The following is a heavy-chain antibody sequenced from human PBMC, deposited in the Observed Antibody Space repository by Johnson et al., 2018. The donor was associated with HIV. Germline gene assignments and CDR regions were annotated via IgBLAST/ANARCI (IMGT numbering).Heavy chain of an antibody. CDR1: GFTFSSYG. CDR2: IWYDGSNK. D-gene: IGHD3-22*01. V-gene: IGHV3-33*01. J-gene: IGHJ3*02. CDR3: ARVIMTVVGGDAFDI. Sequence: VQLVESGGGLVQPGRSLRLSCAASGFTFSSYGMHWVRQAPGKGLEWVAVIWYDGSNKYYADSVKGRLTISRDNSKNTLYLQMNSLRAEDTALYHCARVIMTVVGGDAFDIWGQGTMVTVSS.